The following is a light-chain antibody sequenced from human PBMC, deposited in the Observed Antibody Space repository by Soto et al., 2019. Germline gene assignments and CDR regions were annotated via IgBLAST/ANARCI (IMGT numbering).Light chain of an antibody. CDR1: QSVGSN. CDR2: AIS. J-gene: IGKJ1*01. V-gene: IGKV3-15*01. CDR3: QQYYTYWHM. Sequence: EIVLTQTPATLSVSPGERSTLSCRASQSVGSNLAWYQQKPGQAPRLLIYAISTRATGIPARFSGSGSGTEFTLTISSLQPDDFATYYCQQYYTYWHMFGQGTKVDIK.